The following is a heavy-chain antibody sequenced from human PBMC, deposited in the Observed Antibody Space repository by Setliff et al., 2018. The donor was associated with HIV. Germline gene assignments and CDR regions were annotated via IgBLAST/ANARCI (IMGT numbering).Heavy chain of an antibody. Sequence: ASVKVSCKTSGGTFSNYAISWVRQAPGQGLEWMGGIIPMFGTANYAQKLQGRVTITTDASTSTAYMELSSLRSEDTAVYYCARGSIAAPKHYYYMNVCGKGTTVTVSS. CDR2: IIPMFGTA. CDR1: GGTFSNYA. D-gene: IGHD6-6*01. CDR3: ARGSIAAPKHYYYMNV. V-gene: IGHV1-69*05. J-gene: IGHJ6*03.